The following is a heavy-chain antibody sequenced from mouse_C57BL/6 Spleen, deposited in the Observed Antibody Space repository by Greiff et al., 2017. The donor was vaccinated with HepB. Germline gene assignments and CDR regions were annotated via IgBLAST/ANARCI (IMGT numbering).Heavy chain of an antibody. J-gene: IGHJ4*01. CDR1: GYSFTDYN. CDR2: INPNYGTT. D-gene: IGHD2-4*01. CDR3: ARGGLRTMDY. Sequence: VHVKQSGPELVKPGASVKISCKASGYSFTDYNMNWVKQSNGKSLEWIGVINPNYGTTSYNQKFKGKATLTVEQSSSTAYMQLNSLTSEDSAVYYCARGGLRTMDYWGQGTSVTVSS. V-gene: IGHV1-39*01.